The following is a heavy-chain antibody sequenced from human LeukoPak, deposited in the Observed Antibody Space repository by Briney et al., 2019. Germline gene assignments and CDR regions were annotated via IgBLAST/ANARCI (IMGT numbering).Heavy chain of an antibody. CDR1: GFTFNRYW. Sequence: GGSLRLSCAASGFTFNRYWMHWVRQVPGKGLVWVSRINSDGSYTTYADSVKGRFTITRDNARNTLYLQMNSLRAEVTAVYYCARGRGTIYMFDYWGQGTLVTVSS. CDR2: INSDGSYT. CDR3: ARGRGTIYMFDY. V-gene: IGHV3-74*01. D-gene: IGHD2/OR15-2a*01. J-gene: IGHJ4*02.